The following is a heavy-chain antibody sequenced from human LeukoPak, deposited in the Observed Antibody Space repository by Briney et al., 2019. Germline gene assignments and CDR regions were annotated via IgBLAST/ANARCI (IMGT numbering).Heavy chain of an antibody. J-gene: IGHJ4*02. CDR1: GFTFSSYS. D-gene: IGHD2-15*01. CDR3: TRPYGYCSGGGSCFPFDY. V-gene: IGHV3-7*01. CDR2: IKQDGSEK. Sequence: PGGSLRLSCAASGFTFSSYSMNWVRQAPGKGLEWVANIKQDGSEKYYVDSVKGRFIISRDNARNSLYPQMSSLRAEDTAVYYCTRPYGYCSGGGSCFPFDYWGQGTLLTVSS.